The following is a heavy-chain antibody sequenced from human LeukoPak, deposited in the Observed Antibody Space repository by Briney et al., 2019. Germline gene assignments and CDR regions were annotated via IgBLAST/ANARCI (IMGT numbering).Heavy chain of an antibody. J-gene: IGHJ4*02. CDR1: GXSFSNYW. V-gene: IGHV5-51*01. CDR3: ARKYASGWPD. CDR2: IYPGDSDT. D-gene: IGHD6-19*01. Sequence: KLGESLKISFKASGXSFSNYWIGWVRQMPGKGLEWMGIIYPGDSDTRYSPSFQGQVTISADKSISTAYLQWSSLKASDAAMYYCARKYASGWPDWGQGTLVTVSS.